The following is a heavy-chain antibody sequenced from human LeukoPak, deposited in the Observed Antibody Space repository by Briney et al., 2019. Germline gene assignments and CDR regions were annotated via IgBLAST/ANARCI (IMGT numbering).Heavy chain of an antibody. Sequence: PGGSLRLSCAASGFTFSSCAMSWVRQAPGKGLEWVANIKQDGSEKYYVDSVKGRFTISRDNAKNSLYLQMNSLRAEDTAVYYCARGSRFLEWSDAFDIWGQGTMVTVSS. CDR2: IKQDGSEK. D-gene: IGHD3-3*01. J-gene: IGHJ3*02. V-gene: IGHV3-7*01. CDR1: GFTFSSCA. CDR3: ARGSRFLEWSDAFDI.